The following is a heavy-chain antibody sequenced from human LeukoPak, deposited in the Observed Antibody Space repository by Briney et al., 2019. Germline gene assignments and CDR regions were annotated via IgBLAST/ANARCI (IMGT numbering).Heavy chain of an antibody. D-gene: IGHD2-2*01. J-gene: IGHJ3*02. CDR1: GGTFSSYA. V-gene: IGHV1-69*13. CDR2: IIPIFGTA. Sequence: ASVKVSCKASGGTFSSYAISWVRQAPGQGLEWMGGIIPIFGTANYAQRFQGRVTITADESTSTAYMELSSLRSEDTAVYYCARGHHRFQDIVVVPAFLDAFDIWGQGTVVTVSS. CDR3: ARGHHRFQDIVVVPAFLDAFDI.